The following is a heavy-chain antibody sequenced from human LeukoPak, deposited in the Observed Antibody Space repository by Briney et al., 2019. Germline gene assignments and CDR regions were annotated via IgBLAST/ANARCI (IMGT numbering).Heavy chain of an antibody. Sequence: PSQTLSLTCNVSGGSISSSSYYWSWIRQPPGKGLEWIGYIYYSGSTNYNPSLKSRVTISVDTSKNQFSLKLSSVTAADTAVYYCARWVAGAFDIWGQGTMVTVSS. CDR2: IYYSGST. D-gene: IGHD2-15*01. CDR1: GGSISSSSYY. V-gene: IGHV4-61*01. J-gene: IGHJ3*02. CDR3: ARWVAGAFDI.